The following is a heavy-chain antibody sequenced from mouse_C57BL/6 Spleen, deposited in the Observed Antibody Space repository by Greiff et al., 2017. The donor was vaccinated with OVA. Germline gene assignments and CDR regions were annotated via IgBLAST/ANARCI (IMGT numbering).Heavy chain of an antibody. Sequence: QVQLQQSGAELMKPGASVKLSCKATGYTFTGYWIEWVKQRPGNGLEWIGEIFPGSGSTNYNEKFKGKATFPADKSSNTAYMQLSSLTTEDSAIYYCARQAVVARESSDYWGQGTTLTVSS. CDR3: ARQAVVARESSDY. D-gene: IGHD1-1*01. J-gene: IGHJ2*01. V-gene: IGHV1-9*01. CDR2: IFPGSGST. CDR1: GYTFTGYW.